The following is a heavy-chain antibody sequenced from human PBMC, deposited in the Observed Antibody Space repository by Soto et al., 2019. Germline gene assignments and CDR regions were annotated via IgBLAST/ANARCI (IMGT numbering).Heavy chain of an antibody. CDR3: ATTYTGYFDN. CDR2: IYYSGNT. Sequence: SETLSLTCTVSGGSMSSGAYYWNWVRQHPGKGLEWIAYIYYSGNTYYNPSLKSRIDISVDTSRNQFSLKLSSVTAADTAIYYCATTYTGYFDNWGQGTQVTVSS. D-gene: IGHD3-9*01. CDR1: GGSMSSGAYY. J-gene: IGHJ4*02. V-gene: IGHV4-31*03.